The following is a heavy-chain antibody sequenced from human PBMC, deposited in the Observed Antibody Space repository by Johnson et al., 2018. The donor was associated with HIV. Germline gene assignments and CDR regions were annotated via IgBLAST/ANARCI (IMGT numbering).Heavy chain of an antibody. J-gene: IGHJ3*02. CDR1: RFTFSSYW. V-gene: IGHV3-74*01. CDR3: AREVDGFDI. Sequence: VQLVESGGGLVQPGGSLRLSCAASRFTFSSYWMHWVRQVPGKGLVWVSGINSDGSDTRYADSVKGRVTISRDNAKTTLYLQMNSLRAEDTAVYYCAREVDGFDIWGQGTMVTVSS. CDR2: INSDGSDT.